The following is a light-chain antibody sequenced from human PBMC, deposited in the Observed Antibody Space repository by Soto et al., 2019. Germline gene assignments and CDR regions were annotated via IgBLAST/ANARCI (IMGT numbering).Light chain of an antibody. J-gene: IGLJ2*01. V-gene: IGLV4-69*01. CDR2: VNSDGSH. CDR1: SGHSSYA. Sequence: QLVLTQSPSASAYLGASVKLTCTLSSGHSSYAIAWHQQQPEKGPRYLMKVNSDGSHSKGGGIPDRFSGSSSGAERYLTISSLQSEDEADYYCQTWGTGIQVFGGGTKLTVL. CDR3: QTWGTGIQV.